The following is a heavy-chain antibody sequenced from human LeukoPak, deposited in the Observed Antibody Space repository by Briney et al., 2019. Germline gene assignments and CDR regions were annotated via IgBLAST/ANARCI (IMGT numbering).Heavy chain of an antibody. J-gene: IGHJ4*02. D-gene: IGHD6-6*01. CDR1: GGSISSYY. CDR2: IYYSGST. Sequence: SETLSLTCTVSGGSISSYYWSWIRQPPGKGLEWIGYIYYSGSTNYNPSLKSRVTISVDTSKNQFSLKLSSVTAADTAVYYCARTDSSSYDYWGQGTLVTVSS. CDR3: ARTDSSSYDY. V-gene: IGHV4-59*01.